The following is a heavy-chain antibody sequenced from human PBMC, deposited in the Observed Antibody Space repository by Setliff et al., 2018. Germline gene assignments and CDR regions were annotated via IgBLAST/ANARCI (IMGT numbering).Heavy chain of an antibody. CDR1: GYTFTNFG. CDR2: TIPFFGTT. Sequence: SVKVSCKTSGYTFTNFGINWVRQAPGQGLEWMGGTIPFFGTTNYAQKFQGRVTITTDESTSTAYMELSSLRSEDTAVYYCAREMLVVRGVNSYYYYMDVWGKGTTVTVSS. CDR3: AREMLVVRGVNSYYYYMDV. V-gene: IGHV1-69*05. J-gene: IGHJ6*03. D-gene: IGHD3-10*02.